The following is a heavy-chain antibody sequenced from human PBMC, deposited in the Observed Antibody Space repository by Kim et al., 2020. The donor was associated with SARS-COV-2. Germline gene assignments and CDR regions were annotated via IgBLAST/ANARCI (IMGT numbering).Heavy chain of an antibody. V-gene: IGHV3-23*03. J-gene: IGHJ4*02. CDR1: GFTFSSYA. Sequence: GGSLRLSCAASGFTFSSYAMSWVRQAPGKGLEWVSVIYSGGSSTYYADSVKGRFTISRDNSKNTLYLQMNSLRAEDTAVYYCAKGPFTYYYDSSGYYFDYWGQGTLVTVSS. CDR3: AKGPFTYYYDSSGYYFDY. D-gene: IGHD3-22*01. CDR2: IYSGGSST.